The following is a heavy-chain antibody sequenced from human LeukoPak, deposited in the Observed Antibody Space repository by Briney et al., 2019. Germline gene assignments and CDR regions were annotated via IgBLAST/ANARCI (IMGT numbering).Heavy chain of an antibody. CDR2: ISGTGDGT. J-gene: IGHJ4*02. V-gene: IGHV3-23*01. CDR1: GFTFSNYA. Sequence: GGSLRLSCVASGFTFSNYAMSWVRQAPGKGLKWVSGISGTGDGTYFPDSVKGRFTISRDNSKNTLYLQMNSLRAEDTAVYYCAKNSGFSGYASLDYWGQGTLVTVSS. D-gene: IGHD5-12*01. CDR3: AKNSGFSGYASLDY.